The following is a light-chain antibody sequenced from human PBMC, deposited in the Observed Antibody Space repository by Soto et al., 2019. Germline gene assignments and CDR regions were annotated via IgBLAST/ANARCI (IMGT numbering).Light chain of an antibody. CDR2: GNN. J-gene: IGLJ1*01. CDR1: SSNIGAGYD. Sequence: QSVLTQPPSVSGALGQRVTISCTGSSSNIGAGYDVHWYQRLPGTAPKVLIYGNNNRPSGVPDRFSGSKSGTSASLAITGLQAEDEADYYCQSYDSSLSGSYVFGTGTKVTVL. CDR3: QSYDSSLSGSYV. V-gene: IGLV1-40*01.